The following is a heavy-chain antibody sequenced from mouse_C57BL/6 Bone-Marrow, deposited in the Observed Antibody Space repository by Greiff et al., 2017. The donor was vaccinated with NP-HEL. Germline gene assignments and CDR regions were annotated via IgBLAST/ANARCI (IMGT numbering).Heavy chain of an antibody. CDR1: GFTFSDYG. J-gene: IGHJ4*01. Sequence: EVTLVESGGGLVKPGGSLKLSCAASGFTFSDYGMHWVRQAPEKGLEWVAYISSGSSTIYYADTVKGRFTISRDNAKNTLFLQMTSLRSEDTAMYYCATMVFYYAMDYWGQGTSVTVSS. CDR3: ATMVFYYAMDY. D-gene: IGHD2-3*01. CDR2: ISSGSSTI. V-gene: IGHV5-17*01.